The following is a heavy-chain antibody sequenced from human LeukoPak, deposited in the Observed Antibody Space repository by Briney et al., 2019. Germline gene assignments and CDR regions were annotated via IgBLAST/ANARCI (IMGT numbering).Heavy chain of an antibody. CDR3: AKGREYQLLPDAFDI. D-gene: IGHD2-2*01. CDR1: GFTFDDYA. Sequence: SLRLSCAASGFTFDDYAMHWVRQAPGKGLEWVSGISWSSGSIGYADSVKGRFTISRDNAKNSLYLQMNSLRAEDMALYYCAKGREYQLLPDAFDIWGQGTMVTVSS. J-gene: IGHJ3*02. CDR2: ISWSSGSI. V-gene: IGHV3-9*03.